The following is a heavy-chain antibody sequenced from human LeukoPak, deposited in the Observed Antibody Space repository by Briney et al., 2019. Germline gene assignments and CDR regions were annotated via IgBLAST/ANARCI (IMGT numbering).Heavy chain of an antibody. CDR3: AMGAIVATIDY. D-gene: IGHD5-12*01. J-gene: IGHJ4*02. Sequence: GGSLRLSCAASGFTFSSFGIHWVRHAPGKGLEWVALISYDGSTAYYADSVRGRFTVSRDNSKTTLYLQMSSLRVEDTAVYYCAMGAIVATIDYWGQGTLVTVSS. CDR1: GFTFSSFG. CDR2: ISYDGSTA. V-gene: IGHV3-30*03.